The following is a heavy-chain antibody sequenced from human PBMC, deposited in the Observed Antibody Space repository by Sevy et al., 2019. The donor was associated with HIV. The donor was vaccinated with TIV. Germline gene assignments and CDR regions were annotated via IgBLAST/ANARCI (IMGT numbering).Heavy chain of an antibody. CDR1: GDSVSSNSAA. J-gene: IGHJ3*02. CDR3: ARDRRDYVWGSYRYTLSAFDAFDI. Sequence: SQTLSLTCAISGDSVSSNSAAWNWIRQSPSRGLEWLGRTYYRSKWYNDYAVSVKSRITINPDTFKNQFSLQLNSVTPEDTAVYYCARDRRDYVWGSYRYTLSAFDAFDIWVQGTMVTVSS. V-gene: IGHV6-1*01. D-gene: IGHD3-16*02. CDR2: TYYRSKWYN.